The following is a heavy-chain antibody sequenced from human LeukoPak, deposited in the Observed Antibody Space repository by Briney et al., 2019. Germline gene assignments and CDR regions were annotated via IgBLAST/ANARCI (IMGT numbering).Heavy chain of an antibody. J-gene: IGHJ6*02. CDR1: GYSFKNYW. CDR3: ARQGFVASYGVDV. CDR2: IYPGDSNT. D-gene: IGHD2-21*01. Sequence: RGESLEISCKGSGYSFKNYWIAWVRQMPGKGLEWMGIIYPGDSNTIYNPPFQGQVTISADKSISTAYLQWSSLKASDTAKYYCARQGFVASYGVDVWGQGTTVTVSS. V-gene: IGHV5-51*01.